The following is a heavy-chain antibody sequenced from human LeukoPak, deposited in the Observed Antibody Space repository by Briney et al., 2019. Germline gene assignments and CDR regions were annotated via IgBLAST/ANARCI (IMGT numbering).Heavy chain of an antibody. CDR1: GGSISSYY. CDR2: IYYSGST. D-gene: IGHD6-13*01. Sequence: SETLSLTCTVTGGSISSYYWSWIRQPPGKGLEWIGYIYYSGSTNYNPSLKSRVTISVDTSKNQFSLKLSSVTAADTAVYYCASLRGLIAAAGSQFDYWGQGTLVTVSS. CDR3: ASLRGLIAAAGSQFDY. J-gene: IGHJ4*02. V-gene: IGHV4-59*01.